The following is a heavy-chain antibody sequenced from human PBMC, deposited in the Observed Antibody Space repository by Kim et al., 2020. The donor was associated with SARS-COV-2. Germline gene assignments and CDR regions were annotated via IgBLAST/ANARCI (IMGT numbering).Heavy chain of an antibody. Sequence: GGSLRLSCAASGFTFSSYGMHWVRQAPGKGLEWVAVIWYDGSNKYYADSVKGRFTISRDNSKNTLYLQMNSLRAEDTAVYYCAKDLGGYSGYGGMYDAFDIWGQGTMVTVSS. D-gene: IGHD5-12*01. CDR2: IWYDGSNK. V-gene: IGHV3-33*06. CDR1: GFTFSSYG. CDR3: AKDLGGYSGYGGMYDAFDI. J-gene: IGHJ3*02.